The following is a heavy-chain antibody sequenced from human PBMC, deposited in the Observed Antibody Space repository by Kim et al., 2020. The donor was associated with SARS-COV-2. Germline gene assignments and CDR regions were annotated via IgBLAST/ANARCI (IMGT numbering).Heavy chain of an antibody. CDR1: GFTFSNYA. V-gene: IGHV3-23*01. Sequence: GGSLRLSCAASGFTFSNYAMKWVRQAPGKGLEWVSTITSSSGSVFYADSVKGRFTISRDNSKNTLYLLMNGLTAEDTAVYYCATPPYGDLDYWGQGTLVTVSS. CDR3: ATPPYGDLDY. J-gene: IGHJ4*02. D-gene: IGHD4-17*01. CDR2: ITSSSGSV.